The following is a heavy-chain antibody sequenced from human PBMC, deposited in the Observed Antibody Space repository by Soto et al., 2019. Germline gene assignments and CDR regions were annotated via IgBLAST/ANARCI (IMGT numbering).Heavy chain of an antibody. J-gene: IGHJ5*02. CDR1: GGSFSGYY. CDR3: ASRTQWLLYLWFDP. CDR2: INHSGST. D-gene: IGHD3-3*01. Sequence: QVQLQQWGAGLLKPSETLSLTCSVYGGSFSGYYWSWIRQPPGKGLEWIGEINHSGSTNYNPSLKSRVTISVDTSKNQFSLKLSSVTAADTAVYYCASRTQWLLYLWFDPWGQGTLVTVSS. V-gene: IGHV4-34*01.